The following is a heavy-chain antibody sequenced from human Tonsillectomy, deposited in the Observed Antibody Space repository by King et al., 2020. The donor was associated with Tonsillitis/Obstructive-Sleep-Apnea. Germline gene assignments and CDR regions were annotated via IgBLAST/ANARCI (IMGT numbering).Heavy chain of an antibody. D-gene: IGHD2-15*01. Sequence: VQLQQWGAGLLKPSETLSLTCAVYGESFSGYYWSWIRQPPGKGLEWIGENNHSGNTHYNPSLKSRVTVSVDTSKNQFSLKLTSVIAADTALYYCARNRGKDAWGQGTQVTVSP. J-gene: IGHJ4*02. CDR3: ARNRGKDA. CDR2: NNHSGNT. CDR1: GESFSGYY. V-gene: IGHV4-34*01.